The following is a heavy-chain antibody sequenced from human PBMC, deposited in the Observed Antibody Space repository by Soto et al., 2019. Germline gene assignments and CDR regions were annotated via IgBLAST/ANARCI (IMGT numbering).Heavy chain of an antibody. Sequence: SETLSPTCAVYGGSFSGYYWSWIRQPPGKGLEWIGEINHSGSTNYNPSLKSRVNISVDTSKNQFSLKLSSVTAADTAVYYCARGVDIVAHRFDYWGQGTLVTVSS. V-gene: IGHV4-34*01. CDR1: GGSFSGYY. CDR3: ARGVDIVAHRFDY. CDR2: INHSGST. J-gene: IGHJ4*02. D-gene: IGHD5-12*01.